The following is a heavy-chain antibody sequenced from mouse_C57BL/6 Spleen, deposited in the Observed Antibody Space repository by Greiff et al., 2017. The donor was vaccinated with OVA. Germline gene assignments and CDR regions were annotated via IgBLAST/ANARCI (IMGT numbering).Heavy chain of an antibody. CDR1: GYAFSSYW. CDR3: ARANWDQGGFAY. CDR2: LYPGDGDT. V-gene: IGHV1-80*01. J-gene: IGHJ3*01. D-gene: IGHD4-1*01. Sequence: QVQLQQSGAELVKPGASVKISCKASGYAFSSYWMNWVKQRPGKGLEWIGQLYPGDGDTNYNGKFKGKATLTADKSSSTAYMQLSSLTSEDSAVYFCARANWDQGGFAYWGQGTLVTVSA.